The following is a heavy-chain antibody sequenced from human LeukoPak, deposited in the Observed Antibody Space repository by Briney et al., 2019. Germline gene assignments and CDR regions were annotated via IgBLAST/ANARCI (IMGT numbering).Heavy chain of an antibody. CDR2: FTSRSAGGTI. J-gene: IGHJ4*02. Sequence: GGSLRLSCTASGVTVSNTWMSWVRQAPGKGLEWVGLFTSRSAGGTIHYAAPVQGRFTILAEDSKNTWYLQMNGLQIEDTGIYYCPTGGGTMDFWGQGTLVTVSS. CDR3: PTGGGTMDF. CDR1: GVTVSNTW. D-gene: IGHD2-15*01. V-gene: IGHV3-15*01.